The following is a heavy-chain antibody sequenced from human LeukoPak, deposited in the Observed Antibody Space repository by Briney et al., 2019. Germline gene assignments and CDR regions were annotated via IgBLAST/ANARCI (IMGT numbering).Heavy chain of an antibody. D-gene: IGHD6-19*01. CDR1: GFTFSSYG. Sequence: GGSLRLSCAASGFTFSSYGMHWVRQAPGKGLEWVAVVSYDGSDKYYEESVKGRFTISGDNSKSRLYLQMNSLRVEDTAVYFCVKDRISVAGPLDFWGQGTLVTVSS. CDR2: VSYDGSDK. V-gene: IGHV3-30*18. J-gene: IGHJ4*02. CDR3: VKDRISVAGPLDF.